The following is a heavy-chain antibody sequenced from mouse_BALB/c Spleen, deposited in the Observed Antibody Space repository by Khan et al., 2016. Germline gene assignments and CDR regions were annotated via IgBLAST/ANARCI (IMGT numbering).Heavy chain of an antibody. V-gene: IGHV1-7*01. CDR2: INPSTGYT. D-gene: IGHD1-1*01. J-gene: IGHJ2*01. Sequence: QVQLQQPGAELAKPGASVKMSCKASGYTFTSYWMHWVKQRPGQGLEWIGYINPSTGYTEYNQKFKDKATLTADKSSSTAYMQLSSLTSEDSAVXYCATVVAYVDYWGQGTTLTVSS. CDR1: GYTFTSYW. CDR3: ATVVAYVDY.